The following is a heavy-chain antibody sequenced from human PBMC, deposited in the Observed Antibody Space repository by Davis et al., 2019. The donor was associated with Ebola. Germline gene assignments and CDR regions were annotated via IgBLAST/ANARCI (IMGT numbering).Heavy chain of an antibody. CDR1: GFTVSSNY. CDR3: AKSWRGGGDY. J-gene: IGHJ4*02. Sequence: GESLKISCAASGFTVSSNYMSWVRQAPGKGLEWVSVIYSGGSTYYADSVKGRFTISRDNSKNTLYLQMNSLRAEDTAVYYCAKSWRGGGDYWGQGTLVTVSS. V-gene: IGHV3-66*01. CDR2: IYSGGST. D-gene: IGHD3-16*01.